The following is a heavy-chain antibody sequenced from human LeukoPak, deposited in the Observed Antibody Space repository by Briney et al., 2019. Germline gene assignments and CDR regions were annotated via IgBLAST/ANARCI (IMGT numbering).Heavy chain of an antibody. CDR3: ARNYYDSSGYYYPDAFDI. CDR2: IYPGDSDT. J-gene: IGHJ3*02. Sequence: GESLKISCKGSGYSFTSYWIGWVRQMPGKGLEWMGIIYPGDSDTRYSPSFQGQVTISADKSISTAYLQWSSLKASDTAMYYCARNYYDSSGYYYPDAFDIWGQGTMVTVSS. V-gene: IGHV5-51*01. D-gene: IGHD3-22*01. CDR1: GYSFTSYW.